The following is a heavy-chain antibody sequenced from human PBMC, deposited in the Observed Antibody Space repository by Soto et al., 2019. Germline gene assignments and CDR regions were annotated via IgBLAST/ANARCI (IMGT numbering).Heavy chain of an antibody. CDR2: LNGNGGST. Sequence: EVQLLESGGGLVQPGGSLRLSCSASGFIFMNYAMTWVRQAPGKGLEWVSTLNGNGGSTYYANSVRGRFTISRDNSRGTLYLHLNSLRAEDTAVYYCAKYPLDLGAADEDFHYYMDVWGTGTTVTVSS. V-gene: IGHV3-23*01. CDR3: AKYPLDLGAADEDFHYYMDV. J-gene: IGHJ6*03. CDR1: GFIFMNYA. D-gene: IGHD1-1*01.